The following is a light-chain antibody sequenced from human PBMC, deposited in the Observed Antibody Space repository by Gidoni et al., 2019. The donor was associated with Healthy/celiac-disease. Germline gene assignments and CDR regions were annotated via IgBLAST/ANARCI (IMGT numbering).Light chain of an antibody. J-gene: IGKJ3*01. Sequence: DIQMTQSPSSLSASVGDRVTITCRASQSISSYLNWYQQKPGKAPKLLIYAASSLQSGVPSRFSGSGSGTDFTLTIRSLQPEDFATYYCQQSYSTLVTFGPGPKVDIK. CDR2: AAS. V-gene: IGKV1-39*01. CDR1: QSISSY. CDR3: QQSYSTLVT.